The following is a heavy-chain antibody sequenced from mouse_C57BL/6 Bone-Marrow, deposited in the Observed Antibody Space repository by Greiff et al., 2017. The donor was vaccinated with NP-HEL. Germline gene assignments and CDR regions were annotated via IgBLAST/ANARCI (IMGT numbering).Heavy chain of an antibody. CDR1: GYTFTNYW. CDR2: IYPGGGYT. Sequence: VKLVESGAELVRPGTSVKMSCKASGYTFTNYWIGWAKQRPGHGLEWIGDIYPGGGYTNYNEKFKGKATLTADKSSSTAYMQFSSLTSEDSAIYYCARIKGSSPFYFDVWGTGTTVTVSS. V-gene: IGHV1-63*01. CDR3: ARIKGSSPFYFDV. D-gene: IGHD1-1*01. J-gene: IGHJ1*03.